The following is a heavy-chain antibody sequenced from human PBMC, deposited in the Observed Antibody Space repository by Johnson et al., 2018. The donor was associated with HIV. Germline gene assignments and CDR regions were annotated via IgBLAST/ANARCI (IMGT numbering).Heavy chain of an antibody. J-gene: IGHJ3*02. CDR1: GFTVSSNY. CDR2: IYSGGST. D-gene: IGHD3-10*02. Sequence: VQLVESGGGLIQPGGSLRLSCAASGFTVSSNYMSWVRQAPGKGLEWVSVIYSGGSTYYADSVKGRFTISRDIAKNTLHLQMNSLRAEDTAVYYCVRDGSGDVRGAFDIWGQGTMVTVSS. CDR3: VRDGSGDVRGAFDI. V-gene: IGHV3-53*01.